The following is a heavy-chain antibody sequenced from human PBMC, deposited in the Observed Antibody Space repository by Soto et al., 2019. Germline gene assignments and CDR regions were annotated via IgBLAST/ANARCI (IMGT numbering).Heavy chain of an antibody. Sequence: GGSLRLSCAASGFTFSSYDMHWVRQATGKGLEWVSAIGTAGDTYYPGSVKGRFTISRENAKNSLYLQMNSLRAGDTAVYYCARGNPLEGYCSGGSCYAKSAHYYYYMDVWGKGTTVTVSS. CDR1: GFTFSSYD. J-gene: IGHJ6*03. V-gene: IGHV3-13*01. CDR3: ARGNPLEGYCSGGSCYAKSAHYYYYMDV. CDR2: IGTAGDT. D-gene: IGHD2-15*01.